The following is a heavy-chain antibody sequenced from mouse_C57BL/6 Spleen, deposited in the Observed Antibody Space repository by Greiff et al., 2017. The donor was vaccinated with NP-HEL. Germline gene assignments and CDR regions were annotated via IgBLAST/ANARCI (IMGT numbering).Heavy chain of an antibody. CDR3: ARESQSTMVPYFDV. Sequence: SGPELVKPGASVKISCKASGYAFSSSWMNWVKQRPGKGLEWIGRIYPGDGDTNYNGKFKGKATLTADKSSSTAYMQLSSLTSEDSAVYFCARESQSTMVPYFDVWGTGTTVTVSS. CDR2: IYPGDGDT. D-gene: IGHD2-1*01. V-gene: IGHV1-82*01. CDR1: GYAFSSSW. J-gene: IGHJ1*03.